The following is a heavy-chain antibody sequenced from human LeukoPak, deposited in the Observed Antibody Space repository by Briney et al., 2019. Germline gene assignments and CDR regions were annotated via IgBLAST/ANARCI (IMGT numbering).Heavy chain of an antibody. Sequence: GGSLRLSCAASGFTFSNAWMSWVRQAPGEGLEWVGRIKSKTDGGTTDYAAPVKGRFTISRDDSKNTLYLQMNSLKTEDTAVYYCTTDPSNSWYYYYGMDVWGQGTTVTVSS. CDR3: TTDPSNSWYYYYGMDV. CDR1: GFTFSNAW. V-gene: IGHV3-15*01. J-gene: IGHJ6*02. D-gene: IGHD4-23*01. CDR2: IKSKTDGGTT.